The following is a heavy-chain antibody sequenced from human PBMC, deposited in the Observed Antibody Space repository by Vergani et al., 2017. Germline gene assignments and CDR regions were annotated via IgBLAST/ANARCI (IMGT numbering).Heavy chain of an antibody. Sequence: QVQLQESGPGLVQPSETLSLTCTVSGGSVNSSYWTWIRQPAGMGLQWIGRIFANGNTNYNPSLNGRVTMSVDTSKNQFSLKLTSVTAADTAVYYCARDHYSSSRFSRPRGYYYYGLDVWGQGTTVSVSS. CDR1: GGSVNSSY. D-gene: IGHD6-13*01. V-gene: IGHV4-4*07. CDR2: IFANGNT. CDR3: ARDHYSSSRFSRPRGYYYYGLDV. J-gene: IGHJ6*02.